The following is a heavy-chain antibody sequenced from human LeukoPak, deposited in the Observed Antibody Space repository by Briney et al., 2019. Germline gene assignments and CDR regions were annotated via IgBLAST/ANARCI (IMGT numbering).Heavy chain of an antibody. J-gene: IGHJ4*02. D-gene: IGHD1-7*01. CDR1: GFSFSRSW. CDR3: VRDGLGTTPFDS. Sequence: GGSLRLSCAASGFSFSRSWMSWVRQAPGKGLGWVTNIKQDGSEKYYVDSVKGRFTVSRDNSKNSLYLQMDSLRPEDTAVYYCVRDGLGTTPFDSWGQGTLVTVSS. V-gene: IGHV3-7*03. CDR2: IKQDGSEK.